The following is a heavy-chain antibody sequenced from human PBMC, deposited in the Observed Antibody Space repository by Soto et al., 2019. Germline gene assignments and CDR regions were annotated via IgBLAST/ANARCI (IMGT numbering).Heavy chain of an antibody. CDR2: ISNINGKT. D-gene: IGHD3-3*01. CDR1: GNTFYRYT. Sequence: QVQLVQSGAEVKKPGASVKVSCTASGNTFYRYTIHWVRQAPGQRLEWMGWISNINGKTQYSQKFQGRVTITRDTAANTAYMELRSLRSEDTAVYYCARAGYDYGSDSYLPYFDSWGQGTLVTVSS. J-gene: IGHJ4*02. CDR3: ARAGYDYGSDSYLPYFDS. V-gene: IGHV1-3*04.